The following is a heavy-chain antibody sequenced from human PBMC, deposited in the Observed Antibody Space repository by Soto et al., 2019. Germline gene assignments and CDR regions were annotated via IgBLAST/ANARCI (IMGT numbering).Heavy chain of an antibody. D-gene: IGHD3-3*01. V-gene: IGHV1-18*04. CDR3: ARETRMREYDFRSGYYTADYYYGMDV. Sequence: ASVKVSCKASGYTFTSYGISWVRQAPGQGLEWMGWISAYLGTTNYAQKLQGRVTMTTDTSTSTAYMELRSLRSDDSSVYYCARETRMREYDFRSGYYTADYYYGMDVWGQGTTFTGTS. CDR1: GYTFTSYG. J-gene: IGHJ6*02. CDR2: ISAYLGTT.